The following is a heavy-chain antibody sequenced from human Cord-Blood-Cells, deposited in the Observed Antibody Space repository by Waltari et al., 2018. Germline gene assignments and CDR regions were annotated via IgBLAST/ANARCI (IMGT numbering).Heavy chain of an antibody. CDR3: ARSGYFGDAFDI. CDR1: GFTFSSYS. D-gene: IGHD3-10*01. CDR2: ISSSSSYI. Sequence: EVQLVESGGGLVKPGGSRRLSWAASGFTFSSYSMNWVRQAPGKGLEWVSSISSSSSYIYYADSVKGRFTISRDNAKNSLYLQMNSLRAEDTAVYYCARSGYFGDAFDIWGQGTMVTVSS. V-gene: IGHV3-21*01. J-gene: IGHJ3*02.